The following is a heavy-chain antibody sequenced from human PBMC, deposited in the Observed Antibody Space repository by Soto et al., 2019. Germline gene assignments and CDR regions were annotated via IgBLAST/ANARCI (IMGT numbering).Heavy chain of an antibody. CDR1: GGSISSYY. CDR2: IYYSGST. CDR3: AGFYGDYSDY. D-gene: IGHD3-3*01. Sequence: SETLSLTCTVSGGSISSYYWSWIRQPPGKGLEWIGYIYYSGSTNYNPSLKSRVTISVDTSKNQFYLKLSSVTAADTAVYYCAGFYGDYSDYWGQGTLVSGSS. J-gene: IGHJ4*02. V-gene: IGHV4-59*01.